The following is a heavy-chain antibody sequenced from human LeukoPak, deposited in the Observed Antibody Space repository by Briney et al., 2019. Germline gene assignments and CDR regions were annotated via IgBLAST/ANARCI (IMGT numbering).Heavy chain of an antibody. J-gene: IGHJ4*02. V-gene: IGHV1-2*02. CDR3: ARDGTEGFDY. D-gene: IGHD1-26*01. Sequence: ASVKVSCKASEYTFSGFYIHWARQAPGQGLEWMGWINPNGGDTNYTQKFQGRVTMTRDTSVNIVYMELSRLRSDDTAVYYCARDGTEGFDYWGQGTLVTVSS. CDR1: EYTFSGFY. CDR2: INPNGGDT.